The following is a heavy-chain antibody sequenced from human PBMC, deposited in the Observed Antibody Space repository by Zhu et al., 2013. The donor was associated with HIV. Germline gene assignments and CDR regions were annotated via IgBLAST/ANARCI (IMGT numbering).Heavy chain of an antibody. CDR1: GYTFTGYY. Sequence: QVQLVQSGAEVKKPGASVKVSCKASGYTFTGYYMHWVRQAPGQGLEWMGWINPNSGGTNYAQKFQGRVTMTRDTSISTAYMELSRLRSDDTAVYYCARAISDFWSGSTGTGGGNFDYWGQGTLVTVSS. CDR3: ARAISDFWSGSTGTGGGNFDY. D-gene: IGHD3-3*01. V-gene: IGHV1-2*02. J-gene: IGHJ4*02. CDR2: INPNSGGT.